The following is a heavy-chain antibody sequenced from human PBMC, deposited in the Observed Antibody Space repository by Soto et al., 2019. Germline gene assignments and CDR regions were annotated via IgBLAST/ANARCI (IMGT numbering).Heavy chain of an antibody. D-gene: IGHD5-12*01. J-gene: IGHJ4*02. CDR3: VKGGWLDY. Sequence: EVHLLESGGGWVQPGGSLRLSCAASEFTFNIFDMSWVRQAPGKGLEWVSMISDSGDRTYYAGSVRGRFTMSRDNSKNTVYLQMDSLRAEDMAIYYCVKGGWLDYWGQGTLVTVSS. CDR1: EFTFNIFD. CDR2: ISDSGDRT. V-gene: IGHV3-23*01.